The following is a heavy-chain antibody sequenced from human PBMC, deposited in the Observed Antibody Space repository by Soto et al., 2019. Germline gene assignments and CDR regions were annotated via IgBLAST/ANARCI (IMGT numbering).Heavy chain of an antibody. CDR3: AKVPYISGGYDMRGGALDI. Sequence: QGQLVESGGGVVQPGRSLRLSCAASGFSFSDYGMHWVRQAPGKGLEWVAVISYDGNNKYYADSVKGRFTISRDNSKDTLYLQVNSLRAEDTGVYYCAKVPYISGGYDMRGGALDIWGQGTMVTVSS. CDR1: GFSFSDYG. J-gene: IGHJ3*02. V-gene: IGHV3-30*18. CDR2: ISYDGNNK. D-gene: IGHD5-12*01.